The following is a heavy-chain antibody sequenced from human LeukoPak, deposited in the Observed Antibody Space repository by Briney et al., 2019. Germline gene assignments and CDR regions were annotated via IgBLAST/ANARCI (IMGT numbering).Heavy chain of an antibody. D-gene: IGHD6-19*01. CDR3: ARDVTSSGWYVVDY. CDR1: GFSFSSYT. J-gene: IGHJ4*02. V-gene: IGHV3-30*04. Sequence: PGRSLRLSCAGSGFSFSSYTMHWVRQAPGKGLEWVAVISYDGSNKYYADSVKGRFTISRDNSKNTLYLQMNSLRAEDTAVYYCARDVTSSGWYVVDYWGQGTLVTVSS. CDR2: ISYDGSNK.